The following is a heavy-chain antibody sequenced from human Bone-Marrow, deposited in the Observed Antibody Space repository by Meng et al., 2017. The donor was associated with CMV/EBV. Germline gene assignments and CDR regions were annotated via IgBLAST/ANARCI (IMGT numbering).Heavy chain of an antibody. D-gene: IGHD6-19*01. J-gene: IGHJ6*02. Sequence: GGSLRLSCAASGFTFSNAWMSWVRQAPGKGLEWVGRIKSKTGGGTTDYAAPVKGRFTISRDDSKNTLYLQMNSLKTEDTAVYYCTTGSSSGWYPYYYYYGMDVWGQGTTVTVSS. V-gene: IGHV3-15*01. CDR2: IKSKTGGGTT. CDR3: TTGSSSGWYPYYYYYGMDV. CDR1: GFTFSNAW.